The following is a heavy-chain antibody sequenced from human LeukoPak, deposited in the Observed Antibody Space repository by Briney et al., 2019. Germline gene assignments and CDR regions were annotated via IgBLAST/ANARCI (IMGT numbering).Heavy chain of an antibody. J-gene: IGHJ4*02. D-gene: IGHD5-12*01. CDR2: IYYSGGT. CDR1: ADSITSSAYY. CDR3: ARHWAGGGYDHGFDC. V-gene: IGHV4-39*01. Sequence: SGTLSHTCNVSADSITSSAYYWGWIRQPPGKGLEYIGSIYYSGGTYYNPSLKSRVTISADTSENQSSLKLSSVTDADAAAYFCARHWAGGGYDHGFDCWGQGTLVTVFS.